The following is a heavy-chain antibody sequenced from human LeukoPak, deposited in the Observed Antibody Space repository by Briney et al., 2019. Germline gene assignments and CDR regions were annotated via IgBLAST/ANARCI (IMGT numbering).Heavy chain of an antibody. CDR2: IYYNRSI. Sequence: PSETLSLTCTVSGASSSSGTYYWSWIRQHPGKGLEWIGYIYYNRSIYYNPSLKSRVTISVDTSKNQFSLKLSSVTAADTAVYYCARDLLDTAMVHYWYFDLWGRGTLVTVSS. J-gene: IGHJ2*01. D-gene: IGHD5-18*01. CDR3: ARDLLDTAMVHYWYFDL. V-gene: IGHV4-31*03. CDR1: GASSSSGTYY.